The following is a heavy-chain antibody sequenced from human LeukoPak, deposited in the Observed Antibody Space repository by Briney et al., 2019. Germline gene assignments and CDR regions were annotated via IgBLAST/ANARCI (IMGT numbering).Heavy chain of an antibody. CDR1: RFTFSSYA. CDR3: AKEYSSGWYMSEYFQH. D-gene: IGHD6-19*01. CDR2: ISGSGGST. V-gene: IGHV3-23*01. J-gene: IGHJ1*01. Sequence: GGSLRLSCAASRFTFSSYAMSWVRQAPGKGLEWVSAISGSGGSTYYADSVKGRFTISRDNSKNTLYLQMNSLRAEDTAVYYCAKEYSSGWYMSEYFQHWGQGTLVTVSS.